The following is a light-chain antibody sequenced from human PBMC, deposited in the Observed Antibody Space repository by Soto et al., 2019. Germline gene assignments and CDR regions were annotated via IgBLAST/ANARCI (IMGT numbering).Light chain of an antibody. Sequence: AIQLTQSPSSLSASVGDIVSITCRASQGISSALAWYQHKPGKAPKILIYDAHSLQRGVPSRFSGSESGTECTLPLSSLQPENFATYYFQHLKPSPFTFGQGTRLEIK. V-gene: IGKV1-13*02. CDR2: DAH. CDR3: QHLKPSPFT. CDR1: QGISSA. J-gene: IGKJ5*01.